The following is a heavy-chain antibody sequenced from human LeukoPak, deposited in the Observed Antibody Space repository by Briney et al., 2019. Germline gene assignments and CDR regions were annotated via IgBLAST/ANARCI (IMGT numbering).Heavy chain of an antibody. Sequence: SETLSLTCAVYGGSFSGYYWSWIRQPPGKGLEWIGYIDYSGSTNYNPSLKSRVTISVDTSKNQFSLKLSSVTAADTAVYYCARLENYYDSSGYAPGAFDIWGQGTMVTVSS. CDR2: IDYSGST. D-gene: IGHD3-22*01. J-gene: IGHJ3*02. CDR1: GGSFSGYY. CDR3: ARLENYYDSSGYAPGAFDI. V-gene: IGHV4-59*01.